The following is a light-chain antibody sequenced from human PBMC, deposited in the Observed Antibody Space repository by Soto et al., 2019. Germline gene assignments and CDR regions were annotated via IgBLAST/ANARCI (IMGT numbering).Light chain of an antibody. Sequence: EIVMTQSPATLSVSPGASATLSCRASQSISSSKLAWYQQNPGQAPRLLMYGASNRATGIPARFSGSGSGTEFTLTISSLQSEDFAVYYCQQYDYWPRTFGQGTKVDIK. J-gene: IGKJ1*01. V-gene: IGKV3-15*01. CDR2: GAS. CDR3: QQYDYWPRT. CDR1: QSISSS.